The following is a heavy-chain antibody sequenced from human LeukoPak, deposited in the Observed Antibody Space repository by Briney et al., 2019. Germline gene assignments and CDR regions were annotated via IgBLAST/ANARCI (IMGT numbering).Heavy chain of an antibody. V-gene: IGHV3-9*03. CDR3: AKDMGHPPTLHDAFDI. J-gene: IGHJ3*02. CDR1: GFTFEEYA. CDR2: ITWTSGGI. Sequence: GRSLRLSCSASGFTFEEYAMRWVRPSPGKGLGWGSGITWTSGGIAYAASVKGRFTISRDHAKNSLYLQMTSLKDEDIALYYCAKDMGHPPTLHDAFDIWGQGTMVTVSS. D-gene: IGHD3-16*01.